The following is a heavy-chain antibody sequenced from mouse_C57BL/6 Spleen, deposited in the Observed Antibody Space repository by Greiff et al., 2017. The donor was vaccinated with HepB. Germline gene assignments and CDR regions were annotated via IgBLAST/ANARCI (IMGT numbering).Heavy chain of an antibody. CDR3: ATRFGYYGSSYVDWYFDV. CDR2: IDPSDSYT. CDR1: GYTFTSYW. Sequence: QVQLQQSGAELVKPGASVKLSCKASGYTFTSYWMQWVKQRPGQGLEWIGEIDPSDSYTNYNQKFKGKATLTVDTSSSTAYMQLSSLTSEDSAVYYGATRFGYYGSSYVDWYFDVWGTGTTVTVSS. D-gene: IGHD1-1*01. J-gene: IGHJ1*03. V-gene: IGHV1-50*01.